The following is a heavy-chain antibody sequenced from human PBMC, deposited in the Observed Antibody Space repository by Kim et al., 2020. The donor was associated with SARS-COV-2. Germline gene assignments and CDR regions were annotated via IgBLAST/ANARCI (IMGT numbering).Heavy chain of an antibody. J-gene: IGHJ6*02. V-gene: IGHV3-21*01. CDR1: GFTFSTYD. Sequence: GGSLRLSCAASGFTFSTYDMNWVRQAPGKGLEWVSSISGSSSHIYYADSVKGRFTVSRDNAKTSLYLQMNSLRVEDTAVYYCARRSPPARYNGMDVRGQG. CDR2: ISGSSSHI. CDR3: ARRSPPARYNGMDV. D-gene: IGHD3-9*01.